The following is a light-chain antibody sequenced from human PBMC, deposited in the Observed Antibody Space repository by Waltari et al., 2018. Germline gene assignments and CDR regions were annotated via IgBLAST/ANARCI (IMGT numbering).Light chain of an antibody. J-gene: IGKJ1*01. CDR2: GAA. Sequence: EIVLTQSPGTLSLSPGERATLSCRASQSVSSSYLAWYQQKPGQAPRVLIHGAANRATGIPGRCSGSGSGTDFTLTISRLEPEDFAVYYGQQYGSSPWTFGQGTKVEIK. CDR3: QQYGSSPWT. CDR1: QSVSSSY. V-gene: IGKV3-20*01.